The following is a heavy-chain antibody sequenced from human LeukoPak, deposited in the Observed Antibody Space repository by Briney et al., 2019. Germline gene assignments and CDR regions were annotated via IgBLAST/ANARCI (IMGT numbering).Heavy chain of an antibody. D-gene: IGHD1-26*01. J-gene: IGHJ6*02. V-gene: IGHV3-21*01. CDR2: ISSSSSYI. Sequence: GGSLRLSCAASGFTFSSYSMNRVRQAPGKGLEWVSSISSSSSYIYYADSVKGRFTISRDNAKNSLYLQMNSLRAEDTAVYYCARAQKGGATSPAYYYYGMDVWGQGTTVTVSS. CDR3: ARAQKGGATSPAYYYYGMDV. CDR1: GFTFSSYS.